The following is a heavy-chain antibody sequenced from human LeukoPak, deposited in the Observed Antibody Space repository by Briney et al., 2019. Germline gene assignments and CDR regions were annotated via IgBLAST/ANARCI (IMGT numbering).Heavy chain of an antibody. D-gene: IGHD1-26*01. CDR3: ARGRSGSYYDRLDY. V-gene: IGHV1-69*05. CDR2: IIPIFGTA. J-gene: IGHJ4*02. Sequence: GASVKVSCKASGGTFSSYAISWVRQAPGQGLEWMGGIIPIFGTANYAQKFQGRVTITTDESTSTAYMELSSLRSEDTAVYYCARGRSGSYYDRLDYWGQGTLVTVSS. CDR1: GGTFSSYA.